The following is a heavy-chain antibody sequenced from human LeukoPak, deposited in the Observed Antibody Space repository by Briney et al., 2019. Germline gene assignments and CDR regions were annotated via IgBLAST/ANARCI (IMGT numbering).Heavy chain of an antibody. D-gene: IGHD6-13*01. CDR1: GYTSTGYY. J-gene: IGHJ4*02. CDR3: AREPAYSSSWPYFDC. CDR2: INPNSGGT. V-gene: IGHV1-2*02. Sequence: ASVKVSCKASGYTSTGYYMHWVRQAPGQGLEWMGWINPNSGGTNYAQKYQGRVTMTRDTSISTAYMELSMLRSDDTAVYYCAREPAYSSSWPYFDCWGQGTLVTVSS.